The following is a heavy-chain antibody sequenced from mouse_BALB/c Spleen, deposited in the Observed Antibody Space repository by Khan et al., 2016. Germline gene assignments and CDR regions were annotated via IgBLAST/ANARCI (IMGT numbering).Heavy chain of an antibody. CDR3: ARAGYYGYLAY. Sequence: EVQLVESGGGLVHPGGSLKLSCAASGFDFSRYWMSWVRQAPGKGLEWIGEINPDSYTINYTPSLKDKFIISRDNAKNTLYLQMSKVRSEDTALYYCARAGYYGYLAYWGQGTLVTVS. D-gene: IGHD1-1*01. CDR1: GFDFSRYW. J-gene: IGHJ3*01. V-gene: IGHV4-1*02. CDR2: INPDSYTI.